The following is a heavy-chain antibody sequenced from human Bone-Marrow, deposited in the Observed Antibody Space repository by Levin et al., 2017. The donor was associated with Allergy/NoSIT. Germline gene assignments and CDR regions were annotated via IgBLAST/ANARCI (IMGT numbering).Heavy chain of an antibody. V-gene: IGHV5-51*01. CDR2: IYPGDSDT. CDR1: GYSFTSYW. J-gene: IGHJ4*02. Sequence: GGSLRLSCKGSGYSFTSYWIGWVRQMPGKGLEWMGIIYPGDSDTRYSPSFQGQVTISADKSISTAYLQWSSLKASDTAMYYCARVGFVRGGSSSWYYWGQGTLVTVSS. D-gene: IGHD6-13*01. CDR3: ARVGFVRGGSSSWYY.